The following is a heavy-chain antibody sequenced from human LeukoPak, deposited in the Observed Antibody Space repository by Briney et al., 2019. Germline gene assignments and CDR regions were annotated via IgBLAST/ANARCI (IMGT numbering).Heavy chain of an antibody. CDR2: ISSSSPYI. CDR1: GFTFSDYS. V-gene: IGHV3-21*01. J-gene: IGHJ4*02. Sequence: GGSLRLSCAASGFTFSDYSMNWVRQAPGKGLEWVASISSSSPYIYYTDSVKGRFTISRDNAKNSLHLQMNSLRAEDTAVYYCARLYSRVGPFDYWGQGTLVTVSS. CDR3: ARLYSRVGPFDY. D-gene: IGHD5-18*01.